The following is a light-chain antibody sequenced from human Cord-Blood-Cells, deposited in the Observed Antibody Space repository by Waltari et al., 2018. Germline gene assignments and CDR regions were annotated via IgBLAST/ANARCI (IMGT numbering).Light chain of an antibody. J-gene: IGKJ1*01. CDR2: DGS. Sequence: EIVLTQSPATLYLSPGERAPLSCRASQGVSRYLAWYQQKPGQAPTLPIYDGSNRATGIPARFSGSGSGTDFTLTISSLEPEDFAVYYCQQRSNWTFGQGTKVEIK. CDR3: QQRSNWT. V-gene: IGKV3-11*01. CDR1: QGVSRY.